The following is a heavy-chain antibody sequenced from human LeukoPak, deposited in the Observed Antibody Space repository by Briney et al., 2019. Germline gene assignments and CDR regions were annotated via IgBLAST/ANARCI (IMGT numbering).Heavy chain of an antibody. CDR2: INPNSGGT. Sequence: GASVKVSCKASGYTFTGYYMHWVRQAPGQGLEWMGLINPNSGGTNYAQKFQGRVTMTRDTSISTAYMELSRLRSDDTTVYYCARDNMPTYVWGSSRPTRTNWFDPWGQGTLVTVSS. V-gene: IGHV1-2*02. CDR3: ARDNMPTYVWGSSRPTRTNWFDP. J-gene: IGHJ5*02. CDR1: GYTFTGYY. D-gene: IGHD3-16*01.